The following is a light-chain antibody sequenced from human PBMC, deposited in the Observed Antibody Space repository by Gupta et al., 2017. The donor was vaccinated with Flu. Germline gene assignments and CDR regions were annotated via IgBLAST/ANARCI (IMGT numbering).Light chain of an antibody. Sequence: EIVMTQSPATLSLSPGDRATLFCRASQSVNNGLAWYQQKPGQAPRLLIYDASTRATGISARFSGSGSGTEFTLTISSLQSEDFAVYYCQQYNKWPPWTFGQGTKVEV. CDR1: QSVNNG. J-gene: IGKJ1*01. CDR2: DAS. V-gene: IGKV3-15*01. CDR3: QQYNKWPPWT.